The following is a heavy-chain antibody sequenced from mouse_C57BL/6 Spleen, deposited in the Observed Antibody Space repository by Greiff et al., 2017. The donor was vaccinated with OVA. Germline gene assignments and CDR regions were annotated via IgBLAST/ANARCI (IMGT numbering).Heavy chain of an antibody. J-gene: IGHJ4*01. CDR1: GYTFTDYN. CDR3: VIAYYGSSHAMDY. CDR2: INPNNGGT. D-gene: IGHD1-1*01. Sequence: VQLQQSGPELVKPGASVKIPCKASGYTFTDYNMDWVKQSHGKSLEWIGDINPNNGGTIYNQKFKGKATLTVDKSSSTAYMELRSLTSEDTAVYFSVIAYYGSSHAMDYWGQGTSVTVSS. V-gene: IGHV1-18*01.